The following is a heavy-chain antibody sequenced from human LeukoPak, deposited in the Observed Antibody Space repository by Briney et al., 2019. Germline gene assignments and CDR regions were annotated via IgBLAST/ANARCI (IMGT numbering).Heavy chain of an antibody. D-gene: IGHD3-10*01. V-gene: IGHV1-46*01. J-gene: IGHJ4*02. CDR2: VNPSGDST. CDR1: GYTFTSYY. CDR3: ARAGFGESELAADF. Sequence: ASVKVSCKASGYTFTSYYMHWVRQAPGQGLEWMGIVNPSGDSTTYAQRFQDRVTMTRDTSTSTVYMELSSLRSEDTAVYYCARAGFGESELAADFWGQGTLVTVSS.